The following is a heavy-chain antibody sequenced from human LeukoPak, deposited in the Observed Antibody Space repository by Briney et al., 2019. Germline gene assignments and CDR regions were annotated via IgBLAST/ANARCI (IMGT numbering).Heavy chain of an antibody. J-gene: IGHJ4*02. CDR2: ISSSGGST. Sequence: GGSLRLSCAASGFTFSSYGMSWVRQAPGKGLEWVSAISSSGGSTYYADSVKGRFTISRDNSKNTLYLQMNSLRAEDTAVYYCAKDRGPAVTYFDYWGQGTLVTVSS. D-gene: IGHD6-19*01. V-gene: IGHV3-23*01. CDR1: GFTFSSYG. CDR3: AKDRGPAVTYFDY.